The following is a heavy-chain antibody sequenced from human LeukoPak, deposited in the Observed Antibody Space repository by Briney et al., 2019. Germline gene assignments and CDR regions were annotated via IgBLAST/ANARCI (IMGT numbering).Heavy chain of an antibody. V-gene: IGHV1-69*05. Sequence: SVKVSCKASGGTFSSYAISWVRQAPGQGLEWMGGIIPIFGAANYAQKFQGRVTITTDESTSTAYMELSSPRYEDTAVYYRAASKRWLQFVEGDAFDIWGQGTMVTVSS. J-gene: IGHJ3*02. D-gene: IGHD5-24*01. CDR1: GGTFSSYA. CDR3: AASKRWLQFVEGDAFDI. CDR2: IIPIFGAA.